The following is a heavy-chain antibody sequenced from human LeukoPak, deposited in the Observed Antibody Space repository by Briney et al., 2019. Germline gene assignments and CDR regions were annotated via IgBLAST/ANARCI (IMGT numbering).Heavy chain of an antibody. V-gene: IGHV4-39*01. CDR3: ARQELDWNDGVDY. D-gene: IGHD1-1*01. J-gene: IGHJ4*02. CDR1: GGSISSSSYY. Sequence: PSETLSLTYTVSGGSISSSSYYWGWIRQPPGKGLEWIGSIYYSGSTYYNPSLKSRVTISVDTSKNQFSLKLSSVTAADTAVYYCARQELDWNDGVDYWGQGTLVTVSS. CDR2: IYYSGST.